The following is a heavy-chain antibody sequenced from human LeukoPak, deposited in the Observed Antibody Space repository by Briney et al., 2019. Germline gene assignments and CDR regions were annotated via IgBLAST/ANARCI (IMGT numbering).Heavy chain of an antibody. V-gene: IGHV4-59*01. CDR3: ARLRSYDYVWGSYRYPVSFDY. J-gene: IGHJ4*02. D-gene: IGHD3-16*02. CDR2: IYYSGST. Sequence: SETLSLTCTVSGGSISSYYWSWIRQPPGKGLEWIGYIYYSGSTNYNPSLKSRVTISVDTSKNQFSLKLSSVTAADTAVYYCARLRSYDYVWGSYRYPVSFDYWGQGTLVTVSS. CDR1: GGSISSYY.